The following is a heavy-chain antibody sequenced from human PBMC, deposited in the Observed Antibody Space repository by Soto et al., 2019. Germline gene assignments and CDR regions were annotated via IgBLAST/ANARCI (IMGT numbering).Heavy chain of an antibody. V-gene: IGHV3-23*01. D-gene: IGHD6-13*01. CDR1: GFTFSSYA. CDR2: ISGSGDST. Sequence: EVQLLDSGGGLVQPGGSLRLSCAASGFTFSSYAMNWVRQDPGKGLEWVSVISGSGDSTYYADSVKGRFTISRDNSKNTLYLHMNSLRTEDTAVYYCARRGPGTDFDYWGQGTLVTVSS. CDR3: ARRGPGTDFDY. J-gene: IGHJ4*02.